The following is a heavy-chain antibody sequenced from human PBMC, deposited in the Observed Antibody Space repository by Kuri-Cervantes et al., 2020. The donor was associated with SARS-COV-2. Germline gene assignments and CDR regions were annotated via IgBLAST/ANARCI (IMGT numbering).Heavy chain of an antibody. J-gene: IGHJ6*02. CDR3: AKDGSSSWSFNYYYYGMDV. CDR2: IRGSGGST. V-gene: IGHV3-23*01. D-gene: IGHD6-13*01. CDR1: GFTFSSYA. Sequence: GGSLRLSCAASGFTFSSYAMSWVRQAPGKGLEWVSAIRGSGGSTYYADSVKGRFTISRDNSKNTLYLQMNSLRAEDTVVYYCAKDGSSSWSFNYYYYGMDVWGQGTTVTVSS.